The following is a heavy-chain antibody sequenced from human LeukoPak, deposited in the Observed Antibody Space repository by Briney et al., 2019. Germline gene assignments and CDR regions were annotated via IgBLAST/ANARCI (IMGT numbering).Heavy chain of an antibody. Sequence: SVKVSCKASGGTFSSYAISWVRQAPGQGLEWMGRIIPILGIANYAQKFQGRATITADKSTSTAYMELSSLRSEDTAVYYCARGVVVVAAAYFDYWGQGTLVTVSS. CDR1: GGTFSSYA. J-gene: IGHJ4*02. CDR2: IIPILGIA. CDR3: ARGVVVVAAAYFDY. V-gene: IGHV1-69*04. D-gene: IGHD2-15*01.